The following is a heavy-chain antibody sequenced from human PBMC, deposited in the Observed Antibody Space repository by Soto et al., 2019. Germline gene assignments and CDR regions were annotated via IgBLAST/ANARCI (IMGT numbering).Heavy chain of an antibody. V-gene: IGHV3-30*03. J-gene: IGHJ3*02. Sequence: QELLVESGGGVVQPGRSLRLSCAASGFAFSTYAMHWVRQAPGKGLEWVAIISYDGSSQYYADSVKGRFTISRDNSKTTLYLQMNSLRAEYTAVYYCARSHYDFWTGYPADALDMWGQGTIVTVSS. CDR2: ISYDGSSQ. D-gene: IGHD3-3*01. CDR3: ARSHYDFWTGYPADALDM. CDR1: GFAFSTYA.